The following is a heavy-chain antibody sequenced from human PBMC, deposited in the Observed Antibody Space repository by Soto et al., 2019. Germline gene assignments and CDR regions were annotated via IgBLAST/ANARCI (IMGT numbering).Heavy chain of an antibody. CDR2: VIPVLGVT. CDR1: GDTFSSYT. CDR3: ARRRYFCAECYSQYYYGMDI. V-gene: IGHV1-69*02. Sequence: QVQLVQSGAELKKPGSSVKVSCRSGGDTFSSYTVSWVRQAPGQGLEWMGRVIPVLGVTNYARKFQGRVSITAEKSTSTAYLALRSLTSEDSGVYYCARRRYFCAECYSQYYYGMDIWGQGSTVSVSS. J-gene: IGHJ6*02. D-gene: IGHD2-21*01.